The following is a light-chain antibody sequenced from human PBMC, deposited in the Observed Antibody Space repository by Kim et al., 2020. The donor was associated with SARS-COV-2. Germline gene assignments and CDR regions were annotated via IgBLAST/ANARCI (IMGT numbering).Light chain of an antibody. Sequence: PGDRASLSCRASHSVSSSYLAWYQQKPGQAPRLLIYGASSRATGIPDRFSGSGSRTDFTLTISRLEPEDVAVYYCQQYVSSPLTFGGGTKVE. CDR2: GAS. CDR3: QQYVSSPLT. CDR1: HSVSSSY. V-gene: IGKV3-20*01. J-gene: IGKJ4*01.